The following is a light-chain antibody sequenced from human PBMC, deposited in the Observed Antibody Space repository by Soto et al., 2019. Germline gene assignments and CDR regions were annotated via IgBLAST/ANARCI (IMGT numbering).Light chain of an antibody. CDR2: GAS. V-gene: IGKV3-20*01. J-gene: IGKJ5*01. CDR1: QSVSSNF. CDR3: QQYGSSPIT. Sequence: EIVLTQSPGTLSLSPGERATLSCRASQSVSSNFLAWYQQKSGQAPRLLIYGASSRATGIPDRFTGSGSGTDFTLTISRLEPEDFAEYYCQQYGSSPITFGQGIRLDIK.